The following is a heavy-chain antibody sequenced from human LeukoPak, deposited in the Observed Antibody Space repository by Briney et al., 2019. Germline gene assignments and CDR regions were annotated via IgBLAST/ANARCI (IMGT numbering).Heavy chain of an antibody. V-gene: IGHV3-30*03. CDR1: GFTLSNYG. CDR3: ARDCGYSGYWEGFFDY. J-gene: IGHJ4*02. CDR2: ISSDGSII. Sequence: GGSLRLSCAASGFTLSNYGMHWVRQAPGKGLEWVAVISSDGSIIYHADSVKGRFTISRDNSKNTLFLQMDSLRPEDTAVYYCARDCGYSGYWEGFFDYGGQGTLVTVSS. D-gene: IGHD5-12*01.